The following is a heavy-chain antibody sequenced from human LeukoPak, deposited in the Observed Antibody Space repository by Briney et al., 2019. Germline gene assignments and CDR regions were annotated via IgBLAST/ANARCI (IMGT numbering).Heavy chain of an antibody. Sequence: PGGSLRLSCAASGFTFSSYAMSWVRQAPGKGLEWVSAISGSGGSTYYADSVKGRFTISRDNSKNTLYLQMNSLRAEGTAVYYCAKGGYGSGWSPAFDIWGQGTMVTVSS. CDR3: AKGGYGSGWSPAFDI. CDR2: ISGSGGST. CDR1: GFTFSSYA. D-gene: IGHD6-19*01. J-gene: IGHJ3*02. V-gene: IGHV3-23*01.